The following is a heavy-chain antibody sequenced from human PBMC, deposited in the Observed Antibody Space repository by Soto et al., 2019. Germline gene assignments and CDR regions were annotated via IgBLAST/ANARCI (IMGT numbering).Heavy chain of an antibody. CDR3: ARTFSKTFDY. J-gene: IGHJ4*02. CDR1: GGSISSSSYY. CDR2: IYYSGST. Sequence: SETLSLTCTVSGGSISSSSYYWGWIRQPPGKGLEWIGSIYYSGSTYYNPSLKSRVTISVDTSKNQFSLKLSSVTAADTAVYYCARTFSKTFDYWGQGTLVTVPQ. V-gene: IGHV4-39*01.